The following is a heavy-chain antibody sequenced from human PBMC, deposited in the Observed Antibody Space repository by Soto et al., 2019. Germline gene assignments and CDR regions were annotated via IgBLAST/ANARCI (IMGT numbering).Heavy chain of an antibody. V-gene: IGHV3-23*01. CDR1: GFTFSSYA. J-gene: IGHJ4*02. D-gene: IGHD6-13*01. CDR3: AKDLGIEAAGQYYFDY. CDR2: ISGSGGST. Sequence: EVQLLESGGGLVQPGGSLRLSCAASGFTFSSYAMSWVRQAPGKGLEWVSAISGSGGSTYYADSVKGRFTISRDNSKNTRYLQMNSLRAEDTAVYYCAKDLGIEAAGQYYFDYWFQGTLVTVSS.